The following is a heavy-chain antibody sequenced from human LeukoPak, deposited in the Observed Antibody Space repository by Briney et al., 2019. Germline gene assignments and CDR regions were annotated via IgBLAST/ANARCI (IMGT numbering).Heavy chain of an antibody. Sequence: GGSLRLSCAVSGFTFSSYEMNWVRQAPGKGLEWVSYISSSGSTIYYADSVKGRFTISRDNAKNSLYLQMNSLRAEDTAVYYCARGYFDWLRLDYWGQGTLVTVSS. CDR2: ISSSGSTI. D-gene: IGHD3-9*01. CDR3: ARGYFDWLRLDY. J-gene: IGHJ4*02. CDR1: GFTFSSYE. V-gene: IGHV3-48*03.